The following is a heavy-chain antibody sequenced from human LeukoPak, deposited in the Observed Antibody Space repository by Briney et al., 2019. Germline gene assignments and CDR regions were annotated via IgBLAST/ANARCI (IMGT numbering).Heavy chain of an antibody. Sequence: SETLSLTCTVSGAPITTSNHYWGWIRQTPGKTLEWIANIYYSGHTLYNPSLKSRALITVDTSSNQFSLRLTSVTAADTAVYYCAAPSGPTYYSPVDFWGQGTSVSVSS. J-gene: IGHJ4*02. CDR2: IYYSGHT. V-gene: IGHV4-39*01. D-gene: IGHD1-26*01. CDR1: GAPITTSNHY. CDR3: AAPSGPTYYSPVDF.